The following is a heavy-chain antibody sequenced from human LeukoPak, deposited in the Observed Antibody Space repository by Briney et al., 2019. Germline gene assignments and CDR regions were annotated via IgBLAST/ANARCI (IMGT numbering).Heavy chain of an antibody. J-gene: IGHJ4*02. CDR3: AVGITILGVAASFDS. CDR1: GASYNAYY. CDR2: IDHRGTD. Sequence: NPSETLSLTCAVYGASYNAYYWSWIRQPPGKGLEWIGDIDHRGTDTYNPSLKSRLTISADASKNQFSLKLNSVTDADTAVYYCAVGITILGVAASFDSWGQGNLVIVSS. D-gene: IGHD3-3*01. V-gene: IGHV4-34*01.